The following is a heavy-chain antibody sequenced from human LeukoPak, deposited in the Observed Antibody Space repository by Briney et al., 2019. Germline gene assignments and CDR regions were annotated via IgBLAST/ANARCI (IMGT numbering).Heavy chain of an antibody. D-gene: IGHD6-19*01. CDR2: ISGSGGST. V-gene: IGHV3-23*01. Sequence: GGSLRLSCAASGFTFSSYSMNWVRQAPGKGLEWVSAISGSGGSTYYADSVKGRFTISRDNSKNTLYLQMNSLRAEDTAVYYCAKDHLKIGSRYSSGWYRNYWGQGTLVTVSS. J-gene: IGHJ4*02. CDR3: AKDHLKIGSRYSSGWYRNY. CDR1: GFTFSSYS.